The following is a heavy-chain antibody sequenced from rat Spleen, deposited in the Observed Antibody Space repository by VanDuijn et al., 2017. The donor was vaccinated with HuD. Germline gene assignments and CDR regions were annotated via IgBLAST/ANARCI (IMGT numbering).Heavy chain of an antibody. D-gene: IGHD4-5*01. Sequence: EVQLVESGGGLVQPGRSLKLSCVASGFTFNDYYMAWVRQAPTKGLEWVASFSYDGGSTYYRDSVKGRFTISRDNAKSSLYLQMDSLRSEETATYYCARHGRGKTTYYYVMDAWGQGVSVTVSS. CDR1: GFTFNDYY. CDR2: FSYDGGST. V-gene: IGHV5-20*01. J-gene: IGHJ4*01. CDR3: ARHGRGKTTYYYVMDA.